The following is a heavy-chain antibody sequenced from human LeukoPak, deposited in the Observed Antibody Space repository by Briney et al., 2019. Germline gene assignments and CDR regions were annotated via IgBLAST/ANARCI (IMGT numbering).Heavy chain of an antibody. J-gene: IGHJ3*02. D-gene: IGHD3-9*01. V-gene: IGHV4-59*08. CDR1: GGSISSYY. CDR3: ARHAYDILTGPDDAFDI. Sequence: SETLSLTCTVSGGSISSYYWSWIRQPPGKGLEWIGYIYYSGSTNYNPSLKSRVTISLDTSKNQFSLKLSSVTAADTAVYYRARHAYDILTGPDDAFDIWGQGTMVTVSS. CDR2: IYYSGST.